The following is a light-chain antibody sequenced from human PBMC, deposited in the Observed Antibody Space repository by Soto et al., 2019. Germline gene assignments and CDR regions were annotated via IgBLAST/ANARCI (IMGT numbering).Light chain of an antibody. J-gene: IGKJ2*01. V-gene: IGKV3-15*01. CDR1: QSVSSF. CDR3: QQYKNWPQT. CDR2: GAS. Sequence: EIVMTQSPATLSVSPGERATLSCRASQSVSSFLAWYQQKPGQAPRLLIYGASTTATGIPARFSGSGSGTEFTLTISSLHSEDFAVYYCQQYKNWPQTFGQGTK.